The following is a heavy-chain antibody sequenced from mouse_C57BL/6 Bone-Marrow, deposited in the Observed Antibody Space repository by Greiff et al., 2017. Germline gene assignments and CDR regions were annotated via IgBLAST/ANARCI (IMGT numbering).Heavy chain of an antibody. J-gene: IGHJ3*01. CDR3: ARGANWDVAY. Sequence: EVNVVESGGGLVKPGGSLKLSCAASGFTFSSYAMSWVRQTPEKGLEWVATISDGGSYTYYPDNLKGRITISRDNAKNNLYLQMSQLKSEDTAMYYCARGANWDVAYWGQGTLVTVSA. CDR1: GFTFSSYA. CDR2: ISDGGSYT. D-gene: IGHD4-1*01. V-gene: IGHV5-4*03.